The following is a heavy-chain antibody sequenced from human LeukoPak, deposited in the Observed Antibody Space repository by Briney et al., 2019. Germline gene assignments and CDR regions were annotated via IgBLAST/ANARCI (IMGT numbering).Heavy chain of an antibody. CDR1: GFTFDDYA. V-gene: IGHV3-43*02. J-gene: IGHJ4*02. CDR3: AKDSSVYCGGDCYSSDRFDY. Sequence: GGSLRLSCAAYGFTFDDYAMHWVRQAPGKGLGWVSLISGDGGSTYYADSVKGRFTISRDNSKNSLYLQMNSLRTEDTALYYCAKDSSVYCGGDCYSSDRFDYWGQGTLVTVSS. D-gene: IGHD2-21*02. CDR2: ISGDGGST.